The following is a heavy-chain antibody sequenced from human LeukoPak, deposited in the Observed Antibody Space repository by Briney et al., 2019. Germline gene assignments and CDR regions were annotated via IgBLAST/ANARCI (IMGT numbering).Heavy chain of an antibody. D-gene: IGHD1-26*01. Sequence: GGSLRLSCAASGFTFSSYEMNWVRQAPGKGLEWISYISSRGSTIYYADSVKGRFTISRDNAKNSLYLQMNSLRAEDTAVYYCAKDLGRYRNNYFDYWGQGTLVTVSS. V-gene: IGHV3-48*03. CDR3: AKDLGRYRNNYFDY. J-gene: IGHJ4*02. CDR1: GFTFSSYE. CDR2: ISSRGSTI.